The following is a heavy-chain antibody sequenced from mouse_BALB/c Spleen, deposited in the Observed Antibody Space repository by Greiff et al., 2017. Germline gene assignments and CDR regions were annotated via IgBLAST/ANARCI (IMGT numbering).Heavy chain of an antibody. Sequence: DVQLQESGPGLVKPSQSLSLTCTVTGYSITSDYAWNWIRQFPGNKLEWMGYISYSGSTSYNPSLKSRISITRDTSKNQFFLQLNSVTTEDTATYYCARSGYGNYFYWYFDVWGAGTTVTVSS. CDR1: GYSITSDYA. J-gene: IGHJ1*01. CDR2: ISYSGST. V-gene: IGHV3-2*02. CDR3: ARSGYGNYFYWYFDV. D-gene: IGHD2-10*02.